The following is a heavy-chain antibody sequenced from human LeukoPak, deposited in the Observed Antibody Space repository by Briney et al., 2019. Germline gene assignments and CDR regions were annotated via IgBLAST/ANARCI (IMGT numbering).Heavy chain of an antibody. CDR2: IYSGGST. J-gene: IGHJ4*02. CDR3: ARDPPNEYYDSSGPSDY. D-gene: IGHD3-22*01. V-gene: IGHV3-53*01. CDR1: GFTVSSNY. Sequence: GGSLRLSCAASGFTVSSNYMSWVRQAPGKRLEWVSVIYSGGSTYYADSVKGRFTISRDNSKNTLYLQMNSLRAEDTAVYYCARDPPNEYYDSSGPSDYWGQGTLVTVSS.